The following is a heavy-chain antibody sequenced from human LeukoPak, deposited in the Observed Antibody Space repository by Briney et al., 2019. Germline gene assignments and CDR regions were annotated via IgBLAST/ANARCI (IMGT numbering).Heavy chain of an antibody. D-gene: IGHD3-9*01. CDR3: ARQSEERYYDILTGYYNPWYFDY. V-gene: IGHV4-59*08. J-gene: IGHJ4*02. Sequence: SETLSLTCTVSGGSISSYYWSWIRQPPGKGLEWIGYIYYSGYTNYNPSLKSRVTISVDTSKNQFSLKLSSVTAADTAVYYCARQSEERYYDILTGYYNPWYFDYWGQGTLVTVSS. CDR1: GGSISSYY. CDR2: IYYSGYT.